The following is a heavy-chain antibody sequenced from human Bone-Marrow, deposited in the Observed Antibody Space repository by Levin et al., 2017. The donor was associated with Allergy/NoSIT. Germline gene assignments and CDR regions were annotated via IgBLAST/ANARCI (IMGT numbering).Heavy chain of an antibody. CDR1: GGSVTSFH. CDR3: AREGGSYNW. J-gene: IGHJ4*02. D-gene: IGHD1-26*01. V-gene: IGHV4-4*07. Sequence: SQTLSLTCSVSGGSVTSFHWSWIRQPAGKGPEWIGRIDPSGSTYYNPSLKSRVSMPLDLSKNQFSLNLNSVTAADTAVYYCAREGGSYNWWGQGTLVTVSS. CDR2: IDPSGST.